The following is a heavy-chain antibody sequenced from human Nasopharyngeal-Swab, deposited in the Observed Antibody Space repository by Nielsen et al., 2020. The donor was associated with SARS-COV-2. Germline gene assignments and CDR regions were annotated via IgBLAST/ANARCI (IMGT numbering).Heavy chain of an antibody. Sequence: WARHAPRQGLEWMGWINTNTGNPTYAQGFTGRFVFSLDTSVSTAYLQISSLKAEDTAVYYCAREPLPGYGDYGYWGQGTLVTVSS. CDR3: AREPLPGYGDYGY. D-gene: IGHD4-17*01. CDR2: INTNTGNP. V-gene: IGHV7-4-1*02. J-gene: IGHJ4*02.